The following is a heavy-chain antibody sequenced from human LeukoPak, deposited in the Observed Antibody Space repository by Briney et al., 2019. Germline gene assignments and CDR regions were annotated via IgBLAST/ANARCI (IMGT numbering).Heavy chain of an antibody. Sequence: PGGSLRLSCVASGFTFTDYAFNWVRQAPGKGMEWVAIISSDGNVNSYADGLKGRFTISRDNFRDTVFLEVTTLRPEDTGLYYCVRDLTSGARFDFWGQGTLVTVSS. J-gene: IGHJ4*01. D-gene: IGHD3-9*01. V-gene: IGHV3-30*04. CDR1: GFTFTDYA. CDR2: ISSDGNVN. CDR3: VRDLTSGARFDF.